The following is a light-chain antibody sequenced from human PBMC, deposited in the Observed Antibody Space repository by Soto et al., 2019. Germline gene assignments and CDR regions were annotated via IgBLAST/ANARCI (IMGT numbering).Light chain of an antibody. CDR2: QTS. Sequence: EIILTQSPGTLSVSPGERATLSCRGSQSINREFLAWYQQKPGQAPRLPMFQTSTRASGVPDRFSGSGSGTDFTLTITGLEPEDSAVYYCQQYGDSPAYTFGQGTKLEI. CDR1: QSINREF. V-gene: IGKV3-20*01. CDR3: QQYGDSPAYT. J-gene: IGKJ2*01.